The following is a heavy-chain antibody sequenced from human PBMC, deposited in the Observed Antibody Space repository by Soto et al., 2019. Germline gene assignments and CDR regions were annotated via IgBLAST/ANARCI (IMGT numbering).Heavy chain of an antibody. Sequence: PSETLSLTCAVSGGSISSGGYSWSWIRQPPGKGLEWIGYIYHSGSTYYNPSLKSRVTISVDTSKNQFSLKLSSVTAADTAVYYCAREMRYCSSTSCSHAEFDPWGQGTLVTVSS. CDR2: IYHSGST. CDR3: AREMRYCSSTSCSHAEFDP. D-gene: IGHD2-2*01. J-gene: IGHJ5*02. CDR1: GGSISSGGYS. V-gene: IGHV4-30-2*02.